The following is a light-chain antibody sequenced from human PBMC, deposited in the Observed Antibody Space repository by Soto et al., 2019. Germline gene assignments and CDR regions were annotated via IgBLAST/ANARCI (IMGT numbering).Light chain of an antibody. CDR1: QAIGNY. V-gene: IGKV1-27*01. Sequence: DIQMTQSPSSLSASVGDRVTITCRASQAIGNYLAWYQQKSGRVPKVLIYAASTLQSGVPSRFSGSGSGTEFTLTISSLQPEDIATYYCQKYNSAPPLTFGGGTKVEIK. CDR2: AAS. CDR3: QKYNSAPPLT. J-gene: IGKJ4*01.